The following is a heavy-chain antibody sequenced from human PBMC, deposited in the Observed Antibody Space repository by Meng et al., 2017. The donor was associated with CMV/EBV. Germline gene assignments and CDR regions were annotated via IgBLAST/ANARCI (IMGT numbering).Heavy chain of an antibody. J-gene: IGHJ6*02. V-gene: IGHV4-59*01. CDR3: ASLEYSNTDYYYYYGMDV. CDR1: GGTISSYY. CDR2: IYYSGST. Sequence: GSLRLSCTVSGGTISSYYWSWIRQPPGKGLEWIGYIYYSGSTNYNPSLKSRVTISVDTSKNQFSLKLSSVTAADTAVYYCASLEYSNTDYYYYYGMDVWDQGTTVTVSS. D-gene: IGHD4-11*01.